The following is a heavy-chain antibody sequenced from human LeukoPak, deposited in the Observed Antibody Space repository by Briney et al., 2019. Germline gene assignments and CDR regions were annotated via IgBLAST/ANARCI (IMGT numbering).Heavy chain of an antibody. J-gene: IGHJ4*02. Sequence: SETLSLTCAVYGGSFSGYYRSWIRQPPGKGLEWIGEINHSGSTNYNPSLKSRVTISVDTSKKQFSLKLSSVTAADTAVYYCARGPPYIVVVTAIGFIDSWGQGTLVTVSS. V-gene: IGHV4-34*01. CDR1: GGSFSGYY. D-gene: IGHD2-21*02. CDR2: INHSGST. CDR3: ARGPPYIVVVTAIGFIDS.